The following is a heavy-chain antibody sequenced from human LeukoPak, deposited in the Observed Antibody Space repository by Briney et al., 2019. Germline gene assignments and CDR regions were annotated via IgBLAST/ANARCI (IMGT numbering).Heavy chain of an antibody. CDR2: INPNSGGT. CDR3: ARHRGIYDG. J-gene: IGHJ4*02. CDR1: GYTFTDYN. Sequence: GASVKVSCKASGYTFTDYNIHWVRQAPGQGLEWMGWINPNSGGTNYAQKFQGRITMTRDTSISTAYMEVSRLRFDDTAVYYCARHRGIYDGWGQGTLVTVSS. D-gene: IGHD2/OR15-2a*01. V-gene: IGHV1-2*02.